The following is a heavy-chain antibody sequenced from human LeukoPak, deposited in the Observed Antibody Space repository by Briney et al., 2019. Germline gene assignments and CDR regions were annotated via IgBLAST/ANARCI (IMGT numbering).Heavy chain of an antibody. CDR2: ISYDGSNK. J-gene: IGHJ4*02. V-gene: IGHV3-30-3*01. D-gene: IGHD2-15*01. Sequence: LPGGSLRLSCAASGFTFSSYAMRWVRQAPGKGLEWVAVISYDGSNKYYADSVKGRFTISRDNSKNTLYLQMNSLRAEDTAVYYCARDKVAATQHFDYWGQGTLVTVSS. CDR3: ARDKVAATQHFDY. CDR1: GFTFSSYA.